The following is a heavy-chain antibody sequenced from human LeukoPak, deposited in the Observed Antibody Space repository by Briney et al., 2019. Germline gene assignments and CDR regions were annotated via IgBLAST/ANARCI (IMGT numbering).Heavy chain of an antibody. V-gene: IGHV3-49*03. Sequence: GGSLRLSCSTSGFTFGDYPMSWFRQAPGKGLEWVGYIRNKDYGEATEYAASVKGRSTISRDDSESIAYLQIHSLKTEDTGVYYCSRAVRVSGDAFDFWGQGTLVTVSS. J-gene: IGHJ3*01. CDR1: GFTFGDYP. CDR2: IRNKDYGEAT. CDR3: SRAVRVSGDAFDF.